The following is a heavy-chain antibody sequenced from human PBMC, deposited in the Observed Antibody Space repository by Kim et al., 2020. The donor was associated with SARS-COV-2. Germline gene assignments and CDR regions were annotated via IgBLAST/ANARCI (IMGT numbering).Heavy chain of an antibody. CDR3: ARDGIAAAGTEYYYYYGMDV. J-gene: IGHJ6*02. CDR1: GYTFISYY. Sequence: ASVKVSCKASGYTFISYYMHWVRQAPGQGLEWMGIINPSGGSTSNSQKFQGRVTMTRDTSTSTVYMELSSLRSEDTAVYYCARDGIAAAGTEYYYYYGMDVWGQGTTVTVSS. D-gene: IGHD6-13*01. V-gene: IGHV1-46*01. CDR2: INPSGGST.